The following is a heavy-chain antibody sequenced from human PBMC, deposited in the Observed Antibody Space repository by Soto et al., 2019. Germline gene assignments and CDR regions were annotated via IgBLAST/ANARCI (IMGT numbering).Heavy chain of an antibody. CDR1: GGSISSGGYS. CDR3: ARVPGP. J-gene: IGHJ5*02. D-gene: IGHD7-27*01. CDR2: IYHSGST. V-gene: IGHV4-30-2*01. Sequence: TLSLPFAVSGGSISSGGYSWSWIRQPPGKGLEWIGYIYHSGSTYYNPSLKSRVTISVDRSKNQLPLKLSSVTAADTAVYYCARVPGPWGQGTLVTVSS.